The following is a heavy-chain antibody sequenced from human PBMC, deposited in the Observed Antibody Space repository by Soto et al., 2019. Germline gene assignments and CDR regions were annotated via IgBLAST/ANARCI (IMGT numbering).Heavy chain of an antibody. D-gene: IGHD1-1*01. CDR2: IFWNDEK. V-gene: IGHV2-5*01. CDR3: ARQDRYNSYHFAY. J-gene: IGHJ4*02. CDR1: GFSLSTSGVG. Sequence: QITLKESGPTLVKPTQTLTLTCTFSGFSLSTSGVGVAWVRQPPGQALEWLAFIFWNDEKHYRPSLKSRVTIIEDTSKHQVGLTMTNVDHMATGTYHCARQDRYNSYHFAYWGQGALVTVSS.